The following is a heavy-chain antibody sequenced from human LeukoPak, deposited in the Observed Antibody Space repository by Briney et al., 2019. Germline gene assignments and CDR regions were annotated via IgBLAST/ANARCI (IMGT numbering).Heavy chain of an antibody. CDR3: AKGGNDILTGPPDY. J-gene: IGHJ4*02. CDR1: GFSVSNYY. D-gene: IGHD3-9*01. Sequence: SGGSLRLSCAGSGFSVSNYYMNWVRQVPGKGLEWVSLIRDSGETFYADSVKGRFTISRDNSKNTVYLQMNSLRAEDTALYYCAKGGNDILTGPPDYWGQGTLVTVSS. CDR2: IRDSGET. V-gene: IGHV3-53*05.